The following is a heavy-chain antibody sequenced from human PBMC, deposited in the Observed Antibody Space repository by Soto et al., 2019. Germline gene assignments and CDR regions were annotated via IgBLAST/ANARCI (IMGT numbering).Heavy chain of an antibody. CDR1: GFTFSSYI. CDR3: ARDYYDSSGYYPGPNFDY. CDR2: ISSSSSYI. V-gene: IGHV3-21*01. D-gene: IGHD3-22*01. Sequence: PGGSLRLSCAASGFTFSSYIMNWVRQAPGKGLEWVSSISSSSSYIYYADSVKGRFTISRDNAKNSLYLQINSLRAEDTDVFYCARDYYDSSGYYPGPNFDYWGQGTLVTVSS. J-gene: IGHJ4*02.